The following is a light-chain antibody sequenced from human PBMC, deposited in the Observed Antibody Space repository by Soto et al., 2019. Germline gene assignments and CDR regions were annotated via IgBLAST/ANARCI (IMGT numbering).Light chain of an antibody. CDR1: QSIFYSSNNKNY. Sequence: DIVMTQSPDSLAVSLGERATINCKSSQSIFYSSNNKNYLAWFQQKPGQPPQLLIYWASTRESGVPDRFSGSGSETDFTLTISSLQAEDVATYYGQQYYSSPTWTFGQGTKVDI. V-gene: IGKV4-1*01. CDR2: WAS. CDR3: QQYYSSPTWT. J-gene: IGKJ1*01.